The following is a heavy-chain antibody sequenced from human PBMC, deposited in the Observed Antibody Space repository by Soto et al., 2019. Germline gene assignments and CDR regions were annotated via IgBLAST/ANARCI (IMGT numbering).Heavy chain of an antibody. Sequence: QLQLQESGPGLVKPSETLSLTCTVSGGSITSSSYYWGWIRQPPGEGLEWIGSSYYSGRTYYNPSFKMRVSIPVDTSKNQFSLKLSSVPAADTAVYYWATLWFGEADYWGQGTLVTVSS. CDR1: GGSITSSSYY. CDR2: SYYSGRT. V-gene: IGHV4-39*01. J-gene: IGHJ4*02. D-gene: IGHD3-10*01. CDR3: ATLWFGEADY.